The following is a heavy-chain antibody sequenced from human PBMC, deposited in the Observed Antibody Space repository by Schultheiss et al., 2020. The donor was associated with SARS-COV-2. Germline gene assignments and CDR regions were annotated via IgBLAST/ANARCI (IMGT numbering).Heavy chain of an antibody. CDR2: INHSGST. D-gene: IGHD3-16*02. V-gene: IGHV4-30-2*01. CDR3: ARGAYNYDYVWGSYRWGYYYYVRDF. Sequence: SETLSLTCAVSGGSISSGGYSWSWIRQPPGKGLEWIGEINHSGSTNYNPSLKSRVTISVDTSKNQFSLKLSSVTAADTAVYYCARGAYNYDYVWGSYRWGYYYYVRDFWGQGPTVTVPS. CDR1: GGSISSGGYS. J-gene: IGHJ6*02.